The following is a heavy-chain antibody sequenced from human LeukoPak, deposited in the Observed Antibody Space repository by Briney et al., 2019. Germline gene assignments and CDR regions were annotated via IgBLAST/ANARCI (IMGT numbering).Heavy chain of an antibody. CDR2: ISGSGGST. CDR3: AGGPMVRGVMRTYFDY. V-gene: IGHV3-23*01. CDR1: GFTFSSYA. J-gene: IGHJ4*02. D-gene: IGHD3-10*01. Sequence: PGGSLRLSCAASGFTFSSYAMSWVRQAPGEGLEWVSAISGSGGSTYYADSVKGRFTISRDNSKNTLYLQMNSLRAEDTAVYYCAGGPMVRGVMRTYFDYWGQGTLVTVSS.